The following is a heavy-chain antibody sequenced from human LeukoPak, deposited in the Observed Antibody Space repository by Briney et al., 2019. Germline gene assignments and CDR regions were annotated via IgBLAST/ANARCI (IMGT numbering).Heavy chain of an antibody. CDR2: INHSGST. Sequence: SETLSLTCAVYGGSFSGYYWSWIRQPPGKGLEWIGEINHSGSTNYNPSLKSRVTISVDTSKNQFSLKLSSVTAADTAVYYCARVIWHSSGWYVLGWFDPWGQGTLVTVSS. V-gene: IGHV4-34*01. CDR3: ARVIWHSSGWYVLGWFDP. D-gene: IGHD6-19*01. CDR1: GGSFSGYY. J-gene: IGHJ5*02.